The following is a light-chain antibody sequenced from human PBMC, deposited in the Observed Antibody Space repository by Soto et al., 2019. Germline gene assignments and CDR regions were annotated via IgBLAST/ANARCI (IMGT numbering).Light chain of an antibody. CDR3: CSQASDSIYV. J-gene: IGLJ1*01. Sequence: QSALTQPASVSGSPGQSITISCTGTSSDVGAFNYVSWYLQYPGKAPKLMIYEVGNRPSGVANRFSGSKSGNTASLAISGHEAEDEAYYCCCSQASDSIYVFGSGTKLTVL. CDR2: EVG. CDR1: SSDVGAFNY. V-gene: IGLV2-14*01.